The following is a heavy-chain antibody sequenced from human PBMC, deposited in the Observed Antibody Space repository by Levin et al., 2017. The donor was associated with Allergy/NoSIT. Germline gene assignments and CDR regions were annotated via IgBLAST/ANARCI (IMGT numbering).Heavy chain of an antibody. J-gene: IGHJ6*02. CDR3: ERDYCAWFGEFNGPDV. D-gene: IGHD3-10*01. V-gene: IGHV4-31*03. CDR1: GDSIDSGNFY. Sequence: TASETLSLTCTVSGDSIDSGNFYWTWIRKHPDKGLEWLGFIHHSGSATYNPSLKSRLSMSLDTSKSQFSLKGTSVTVADTAVYYCERDYCAWFGEFNGPDVWGQGATVIVSS. CDR2: IHHSGSA.